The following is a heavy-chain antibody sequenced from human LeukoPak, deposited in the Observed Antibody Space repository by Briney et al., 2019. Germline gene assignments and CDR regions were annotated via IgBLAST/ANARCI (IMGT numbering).Heavy chain of an antibody. V-gene: IGHV4-4*07. J-gene: IGHJ4*02. CDR1: GGSISSYY. Sequence: SETLSLTCTVSGGSISSYYWSWIRQPAGKGLEWIGRIYSSGSANYNPSLRSRVTMSVDMSKNQFSLKVTSVTAADTAVYYCARGAGSPFDYWGQGTLVTVSS. CDR2: IYSSGSA. CDR3: ARGAGSPFDY.